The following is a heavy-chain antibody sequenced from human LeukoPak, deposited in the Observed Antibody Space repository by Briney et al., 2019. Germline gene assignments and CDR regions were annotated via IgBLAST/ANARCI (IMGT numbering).Heavy chain of an antibody. CDR1: GGSISSYY. V-gene: IGHV4-4*07. CDR2: IYTSGST. D-gene: IGHD3-10*01. CDR3: AREVRITMVRGVIVGDNWFDP. J-gene: IGHJ5*02. Sequence: SETLSLTCTVSGGSISSYYWSWIRQPAGKGLEWIGRIYTSGSTNYNPSLKSRVTMSVDTSKNQFSLKLSSVTAADTAVYYCAREVRITMVRGVIVGDNWFDPWGQGTLVTVSS.